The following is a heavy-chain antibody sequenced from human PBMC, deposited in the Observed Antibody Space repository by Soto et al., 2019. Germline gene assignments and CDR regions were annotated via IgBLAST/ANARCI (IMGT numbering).Heavy chain of an antibody. CDR1: GYTFTSYC. CDR2: ISAYNGNT. V-gene: IGHV1-18*01. Sequence: ASVKVSCKASGYTFTSYCISWVRQAPGQGLEWMGWISAYNGNTNYAQKLQGRVTMTTDTSTSTAYMELRSLRSDDTAVYYCARVYCSGGSCYPGFGWYYYYMDVWGKGTTVTVS. D-gene: IGHD2-15*01. CDR3: ARVYCSGGSCYPGFGWYYYYMDV. J-gene: IGHJ6*03.